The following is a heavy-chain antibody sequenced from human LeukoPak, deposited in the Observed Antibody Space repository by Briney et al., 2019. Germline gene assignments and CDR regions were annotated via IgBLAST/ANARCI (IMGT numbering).Heavy chain of an antibody. CDR1: GGSFSGYY. Sequence: PSETLSLTCAVYGGSFSGYYWSWIRQPPGKGLEWIGEINHSGSTNYNPSLKSRVTIPVDTSKNQFSLKLSSVTAADTAVYYCARGPNYILTGYYKGGPYDYYGMDVWGKGTTVTVSS. CDR2: INHSGST. D-gene: IGHD3-9*01. CDR3: ARGPNYILTGYYKGGPYDYYGMDV. V-gene: IGHV4-34*01. J-gene: IGHJ6*04.